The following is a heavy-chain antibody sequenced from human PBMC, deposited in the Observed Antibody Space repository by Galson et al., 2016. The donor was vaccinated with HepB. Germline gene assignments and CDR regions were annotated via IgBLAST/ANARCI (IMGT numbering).Heavy chain of an antibody. D-gene: IGHD3-10*01. V-gene: IGHV5-51*01. Sequence: QSGAEVKKTGESLKISCRGSGHNFTTYWIAWVRQMPGKGLEWMGRIYPADPDTRYSPAFQGQVTISADKATSTAYLQWSSLEASETAMYYCARQGWAHYCGSGLDFWGQGTLVTVSS. CDR3: ARQGWAHYCGSGLDF. CDR2: IYPADPDT. CDR1: GHNFTTYW. J-gene: IGHJ4*02.